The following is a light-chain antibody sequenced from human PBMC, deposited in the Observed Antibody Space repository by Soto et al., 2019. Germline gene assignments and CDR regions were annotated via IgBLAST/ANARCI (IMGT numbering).Light chain of an antibody. CDR2: KAS. J-gene: IGKJ1*01. CDR3: QQYNSYSEWT. V-gene: IGKV1-5*03. Sequence: DIQMTQSPSTLSASVGDRVTITCRASQSISSWLAWYQQKPGKAPKLLIYKASSLESGVPSRFSGSGSVTEFTLTISSLQPDDFATYYCQQYNSYSEWTFGQGTKVEIK. CDR1: QSISSW.